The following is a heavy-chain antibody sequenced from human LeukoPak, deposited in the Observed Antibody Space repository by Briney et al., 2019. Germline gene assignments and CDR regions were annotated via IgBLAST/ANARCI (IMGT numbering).Heavy chain of an antibody. CDR3: AKDERGYFDY. J-gene: IGHJ4*02. CDR1: GFTFSSYG. V-gene: IGHV3-30*18. CDR2: ISYDGSNK. Sequence: GRSLRLSCAASGFTFSSYGMHWVRQAPGKGLEWVAVISYDGSNKYYADSVKGRFTISRDNSKNTLYLQMNSLRAEDTAVYYCAKDERGYFDYWGQGTLVTVSS. D-gene: IGHD3-10*01.